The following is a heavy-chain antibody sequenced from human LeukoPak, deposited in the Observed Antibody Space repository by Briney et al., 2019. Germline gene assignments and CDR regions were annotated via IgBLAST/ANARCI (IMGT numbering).Heavy chain of an antibody. Sequence: GASVKVSCKVSGYTLTELSLHWVRQAPGKGLEWMGRFDPEDGETIYARKFQGRVTITADKSTSTAYMELSSLRSEDTSVYYCARDRTGTTSGYYYGMDVWGQGTTVTVSS. CDR1: GYTLTELS. CDR3: ARDRTGTTSGYYYGMDV. J-gene: IGHJ6*02. D-gene: IGHD1-7*01. CDR2: FDPEDGET. V-gene: IGHV1-24*01.